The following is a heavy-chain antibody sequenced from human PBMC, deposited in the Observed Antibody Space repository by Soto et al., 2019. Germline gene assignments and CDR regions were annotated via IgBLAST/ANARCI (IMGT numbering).Heavy chain of an antibody. Sequence: QVQLVESGGGVVQPGRSLRLSCAASGFTFSSYAMHWVRQAPGKGLEWVAVISYDGSNKYYADSVKGRFTISRDNSKNTLYLQMNSLRAEDTAVYYCASRRFLEWLPTRGMDVWGQGTTVTVSS. V-gene: IGHV3-30-3*01. D-gene: IGHD3-3*01. J-gene: IGHJ6*02. CDR3: ASRRFLEWLPTRGMDV. CDR2: ISYDGSNK. CDR1: GFTFSSYA.